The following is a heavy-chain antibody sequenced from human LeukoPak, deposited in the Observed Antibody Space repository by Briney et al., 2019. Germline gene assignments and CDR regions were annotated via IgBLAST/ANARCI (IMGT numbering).Heavy chain of an antibody. CDR3: ARAGGSGLIDY. D-gene: IGHD6-19*01. J-gene: IGHJ4*02. CDR1: GGSFSGYY. CDR2: INHSGST. Sequence: SETLSLTCAVYGGSFSGYYWSWIRQPPGKGLEWIGEINHSGSTNYNPSLKSRVTISVDTSKNQFSLKLTSVTAADTAVYYCARAGGSGLIDYWGQGTLVTVSS. V-gene: IGHV4-34*01.